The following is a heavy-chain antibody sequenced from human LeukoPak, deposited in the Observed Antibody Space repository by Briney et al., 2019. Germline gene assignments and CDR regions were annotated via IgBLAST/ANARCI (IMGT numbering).Heavy chain of an antibody. V-gene: IGHV3-23*01. Sequence: GGSLRLSCAASGFTVSSNYMSWVRQAPGKGLEWVSAISGSGGSTYYADSVKGRFTISRDNSKNTLYLQMNSLRAEDTAVYYCAKGRYYGSGSYSFDAFDIWGQGTMVTVSS. CDR2: ISGSGGST. CDR3: AKGRYYGSGSYSFDAFDI. J-gene: IGHJ3*02. D-gene: IGHD3-10*01. CDR1: GFTVSSNY.